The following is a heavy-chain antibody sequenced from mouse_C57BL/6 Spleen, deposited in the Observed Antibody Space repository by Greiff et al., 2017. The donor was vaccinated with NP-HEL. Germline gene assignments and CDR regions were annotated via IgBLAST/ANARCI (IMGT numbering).Heavy chain of an antibody. Sequence: EVKLQESGAELVRPGASVKLSCTASGFNIKDYYMHWVKQRPEQGLEWIGRIDLEDGDTEYAPKFQGKATMTADTSSTTAYLQLSSLTSEDTAVYYCTKATVVAPRPGFDCWGQGTTLTVSS. D-gene: IGHD1-1*01. CDR3: TKATVVAPRPGFDC. CDR2: IDLEDGDT. CDR1: GFNIKDYY. V-gene: IGHV14-1*01. J-gene: IGHJ2*01.